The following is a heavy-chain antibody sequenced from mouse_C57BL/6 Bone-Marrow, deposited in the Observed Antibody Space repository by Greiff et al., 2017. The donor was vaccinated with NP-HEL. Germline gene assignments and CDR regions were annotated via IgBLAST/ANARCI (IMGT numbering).Heavy chain of an antibody. CDR2: IDPSDSYT. V-gene: IGHV1-59*01. CDR3: ASLFNFDY. D-gene: IGHD1-1*01. J-gene: IGHJ2*01. CDR1: GYTFTSYW. Sequence: QVQLQQPGAELVRPGTSVKLSCKASGYTFTSYWMHWVKQRPGQGLEWIGVIDPSDSYTNYNQKFKGKATLTLDTSSSTAYMQLSSLTAEDSAVYYCASLFNFDYWGQGTTLTVSS.